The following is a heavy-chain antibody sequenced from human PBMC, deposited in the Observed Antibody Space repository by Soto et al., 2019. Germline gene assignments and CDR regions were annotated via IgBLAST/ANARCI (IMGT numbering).Heavy chain of an antibody. CDR3: AICRLVRDLNWFDP. CDR1: GESFSGYY. D-gene: IGHD6-19*01. J-gene: IGHJ5*02. CDR2: ISHSGST. V-gene: IGHV4-34*01. Sequence: PSETLSLTCSAYGESFSGYYWSWIRQPPGKGLEWIGEISHSGSTNYNPSLKSRVTTSVDTSKNQFSLNLTSVTAADTAVYYCAICRLVRDLNWFDPWGQGTLVTVSS.